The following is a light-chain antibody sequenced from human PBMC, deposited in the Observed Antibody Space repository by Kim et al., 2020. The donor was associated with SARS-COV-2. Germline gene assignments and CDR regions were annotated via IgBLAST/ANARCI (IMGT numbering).Light chain of an antibody. CDR3: QSYDSDNWV. CDR2: ENN. CDR1: TGSIVGDY. Sequence: NFMLTQPHSLPESPGKPVTISCTRSTGSIVGDYVQWYQQRPGSSPTSVIYENNQRASGVPDRFSGSIDSSSNSASLTISGLKTEDEADYYCQSYDSDNWVFGGGTQLTVL. V-gene: IGLV6-57*01. J-gene: IGLJ3*02.